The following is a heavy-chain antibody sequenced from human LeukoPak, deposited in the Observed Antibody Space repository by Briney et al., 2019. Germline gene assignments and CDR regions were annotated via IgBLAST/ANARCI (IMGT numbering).Heavy chain of an antibody. CDR3: ARLLLPKCSGSYLDY. V-gene: IGHV4-59*01. D-gene: IGHD1-26*01. J-gene: IGHJ4*02. CDR1: GGSIGSDY. CDR2: IHNSGRA. Sequence: SETLSLTCTVSGGSIGSDYWTWIRQPLGKGLEWIGYIHNSGRANYNPSLKSRVTMSVDTSKKQFSLKLSSVTAADTAMYYCARLLLPKCSGSYLDYWGQGILVTVSS.